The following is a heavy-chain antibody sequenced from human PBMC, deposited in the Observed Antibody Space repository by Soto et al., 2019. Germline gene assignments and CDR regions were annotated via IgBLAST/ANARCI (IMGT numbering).Heavy chain of an antibody. V-gene: IGHV3-23*01. D-gene: IGHD4-17*01. Sequence: GGSLRLSCAVSGFTFRSSPMSWVRRAPGKGLEWVSGINGGDDSEHYVDSVRGRFTIIRDNSKNLLLLQMNSLRAEDTAVYYCARGPDYGDYFDYWGQGTLVTVSS. CDR2: INGGDDSE. J-gene: IGHJ4*02. CDR1: GFTFRSSP. CDR3: ARGPDYGDYFDY.